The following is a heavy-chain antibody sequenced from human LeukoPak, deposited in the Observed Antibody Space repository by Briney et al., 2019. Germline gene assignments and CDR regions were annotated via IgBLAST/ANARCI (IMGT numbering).Heavy chain of an antibody. CDR1: GFTFSHYY. D-gene: IGHD2-8*01. CDR3: ARDRGFCNNGVCSLYHSDY. Sequence: PGGSLRLSCTASGFTFSHYYMSWIRQAPGKGLEWVSYISVSGSTIDYADSVKGRFTISRDNAKNSLYLQMDSLRAEDTAVYYCARDRGFCNNGVCSLYHSDYWGQGALVTVSS. CDR2: ISVSGSTI. V-gene: IGHV3-11*01. J-gene: IGHJ4*02.